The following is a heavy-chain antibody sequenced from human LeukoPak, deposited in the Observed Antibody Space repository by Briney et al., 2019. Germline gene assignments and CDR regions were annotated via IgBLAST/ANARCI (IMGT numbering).Heavy chain of an antibody. CDR2: IYPGDSDT. D-gene: IGHD6-19*01. J-gene: IGHJ4*02. V-gene: IGHV5-51*01. Sequence: GESLKISCKGSVNSFTSYWIGWVRQMPGKGLEWMGIIYPGDSDTRYSPSFEGHITLSVDKSNNIAYLQWSSLRASDTAMYYCARHDPAPGYSSGWYLFDSWGQGTLVTVSS. CDR3: ARHDPAPGYSSGWYLFDS. CDR1: VNSFTSYW.